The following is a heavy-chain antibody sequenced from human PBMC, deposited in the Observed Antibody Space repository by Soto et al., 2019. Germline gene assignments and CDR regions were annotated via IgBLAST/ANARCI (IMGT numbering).Heavy chain of an antibody. CDR1: GFSLTTAGAG. D-gene: IGHD4-17*01. J-gene: IGHJ5*02. CDR3: AHRGYGNYPRDNWFDP. Sequence: FGPTLVNPTQTLTLTCTFSGFSLTTAGAGVGWIRQPPGKALEWLALIYWNDDTRYSPSLNSRLTITKDTSKNQVVLRMTNMDPVDTATYYCAHRGYGNYPRDNWFDPWGQGALVTVSS. CDR2: IYWNDDT. V-gene: IGHV2-5*01.